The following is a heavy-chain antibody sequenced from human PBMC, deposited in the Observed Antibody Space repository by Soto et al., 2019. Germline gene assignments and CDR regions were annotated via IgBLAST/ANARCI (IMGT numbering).Heavy chain of an antibody. CDR2: ISYDGGNI. CDR1: GFAFRSYA. J-gene: IGHJ6*02. V-gene: IGHV3-30*18. Sequence: GGSLRLSCEAPGFAFRSYAVHWVRQAPGKGLEWVGVISYDGGNIYYADPVKGRFTISRDNSKNTLYVQVKSLRPEDTDVYYCAKGILSATIGPYAMDVWGQGTTVTVSS. CDR3: AKGILSATIGPYAMDV. D-gene: IGHD3-16*01.